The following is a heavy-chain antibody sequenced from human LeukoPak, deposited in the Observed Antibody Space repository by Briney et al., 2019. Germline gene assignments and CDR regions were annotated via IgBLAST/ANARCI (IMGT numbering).Heavy chain of an antibody. Sequence: GGSLRLSCTASGFTFGDYAMSWVRQAPGKGLEWVGFIRSKAYGGTTEYAASVKGRFTISRDDSKSIAYLQMNSLKTEDTAVYYCTRVDGLYYGDYSFDYWGQGTLVTVSS. CDR2: IRSKAYGGTT. D-gene: IGHD4-17*01. V-gene: IGHV3-49*04. CDR1: GFTFGDYA. CDR3: TRVDGLYYGDYSFDY. J-gene: IGHJ4*02.